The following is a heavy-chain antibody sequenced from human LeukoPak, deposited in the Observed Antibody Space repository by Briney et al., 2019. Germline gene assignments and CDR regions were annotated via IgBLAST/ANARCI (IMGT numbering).Heavy chain of an antibody. V-gene: IGHV4-4*07. CDR1: GGSISGYY. J-gene: IGHJ4*02. CDR2: IYNSGST. Sequence: SETLSLTCTVSGGSISGYYWSWIRQPAGKGLEWIGHIYNSGSTNYNPSLKGRVTMSVATSKNQFSLHLSSVTAADTAVYYCARGAFLVTAHGFYYFDYWGQGTLVAVSS. D-gene: IGHD1-26*01. CDR3: ARGAFLVTAHGFYYFDY.